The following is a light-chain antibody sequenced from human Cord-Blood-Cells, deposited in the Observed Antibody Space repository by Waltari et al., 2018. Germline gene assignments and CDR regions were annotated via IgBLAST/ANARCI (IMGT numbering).Light chain of an antibody. CDR3: QQSYSTPLT. Sequence: DIQMTQPPSSLSASVGDRVTITCRASQSISSNLNWYQHKPGKAPKLLIYASSSLQSGVTSRFSGSGSGRDFTLTISSLQPEDFATYYCQQSYSTPLTFGGGTKVEIK. CDR1: QSISSN. V-gene: IGKV1-39*01. CDR2: ASS. J-gene: IGKJ4*01.